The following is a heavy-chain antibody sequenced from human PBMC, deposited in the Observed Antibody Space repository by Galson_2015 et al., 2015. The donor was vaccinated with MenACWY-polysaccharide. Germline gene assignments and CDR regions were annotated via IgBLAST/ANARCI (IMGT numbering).Heavy chain of an antibody. CDR1: GFTFSTYA. J-gene: IGHJ6*02. V-gene: IGHV3-30*04. CDR3: AREYCSRTTCFGMDV. CDR2: ISCDGSNK. D-gene: IGHD2-2*01. Sequence: SLRLSCAASGFTFSTYAMHWVRQAPGKGLEWVTVISCDGSNKYCADSVKGRFTISRDSSQNSFYLQMSSLRADDTAVYYCAREYCSRTTCFGMDVWGQGTTVTVFS.